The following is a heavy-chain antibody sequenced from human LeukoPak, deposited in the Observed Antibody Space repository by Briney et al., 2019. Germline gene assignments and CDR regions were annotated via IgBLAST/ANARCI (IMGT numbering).Heavy chain of an antibody. CDR1: GFTFSSYG. D-gene: IGHD6-13*01. J-gene: IGHJ4*02. CDR2: IWYDGSNK. V-gene: IGHV3-33*01. CDR3: ARESGQQLGLHFDY. Sequence: GGSLRLSCAASGFTFSSYGMHWVRQAPGKGLEWVAVIWYDGSNKYYADSVKGRFTISRDSSKNTLYLQMNSLRAEDTAVYYCARESGQQLGLHFDYWGQGTLVTVSS.